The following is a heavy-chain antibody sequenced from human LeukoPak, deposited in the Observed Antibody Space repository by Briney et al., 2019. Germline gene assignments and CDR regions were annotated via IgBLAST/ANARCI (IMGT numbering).Heavy chain of an antibody. CDR1: GYTFTGYY. V-gene: IGHV1-2*02. D-gene: IGHD6-13*01. CDR3: ARAYSSTSETQFDY. J-gene: IGHJ4*02. CDR2: INPNSGGT. Sequence: ASVKVSCKASGYTFTGYYMYWVRQAPGQGLEWMGWINPNSGGTNYAQNFQGRVTMTRDTSISTDYMELSRLRSDDTAVYYCARAYSSTSETQFDYWGQGTLVTVSS.